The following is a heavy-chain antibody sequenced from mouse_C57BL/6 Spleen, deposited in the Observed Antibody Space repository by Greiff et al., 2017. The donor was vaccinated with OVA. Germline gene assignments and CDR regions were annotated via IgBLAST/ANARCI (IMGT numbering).Heavy chain of an antibody. V-gene: IGHV1-53*01. CDR1: GYTFTSYW. J-gene: IGHJ2*01. CDR3: ARNPWDTIVATHFDY. D-gene: IGHD1-1*01. CDR2: INPSNGGT. Sequence: QVQLQQPGTELVKPGASVKLSCKASGYTFTSYWMHWVKQRPGQGLEWIGNINPSNGGTNYNEKFKSKATLTVDKSSSTAYMQLSSLTSEDSAVYYCARNPWDTIVATHFDYWGQGTTLTVSS.